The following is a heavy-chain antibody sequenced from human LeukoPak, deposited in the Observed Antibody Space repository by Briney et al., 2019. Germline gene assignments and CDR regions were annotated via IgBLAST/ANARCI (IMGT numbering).Heavy chain of an antibody. CDR2: IHYSGST. V-gene: IGHV4-30-4*01. CDR1: GGSISSDDYY. J-gene: IGHJ4*02. D-gene: IGHD3-10*01. Sequence: PSQTLSLTWTVSGGSISSDDYYWGWIRQPPGKGPEWIGYIHYSGSTYYSTSLKSRVTISIDMSKNQFSLKLSSMTAADTAVYYCARHPRGSGSSYDDYWGQGTLVTVSS. CDR3: ARHPRGSGSSYDDY.